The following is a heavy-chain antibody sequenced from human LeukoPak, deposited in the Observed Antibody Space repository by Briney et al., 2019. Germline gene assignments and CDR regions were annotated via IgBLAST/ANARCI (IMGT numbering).Heavy chain of an antibody. CDR3: ALQNDSSPFDY. V-gene: IGHV3-53*01. Sequence: ETLSLTCAVYGGSFSDYYWSWVRQAPGKGLEWVSVIYSGGSTDYADSVKGRFTISRDNSKNTLYLQMNSLRAEDTAVYYCALQNDSSPFDYWGQGTLVTVSS. CDR1: GGSFSDYY. CDR2: IYSGGST. D-gene: IGHD3-22*01. J-gene: IGHJ4*02.